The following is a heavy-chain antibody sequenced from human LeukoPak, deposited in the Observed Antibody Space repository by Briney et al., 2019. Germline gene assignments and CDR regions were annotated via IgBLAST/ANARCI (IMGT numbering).Heavy chain of an antibody. J-gene: IGHJ4*02. D-gene: IGHD4/OR15-4a*01. CDR1: GFTFSSYG. Sequence: GGSLRLSCAASGFTFSSYGMHWVRQAPGKGLEWVAVISYDGSNKYYADSVQGRFTISRDNSKNTLYLQMNSLRAEDTAVYYCAKDKGPLRILVLLGDYWGQGTLVTVSS. CDR3: AKDKGPLRILVLLGDY. V-gene: IGHV3-30*18. CDR2: ISYDGSNK.